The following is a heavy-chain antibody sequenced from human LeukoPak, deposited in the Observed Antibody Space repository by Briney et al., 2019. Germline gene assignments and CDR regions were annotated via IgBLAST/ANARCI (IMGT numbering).Heavy chain of an antibody. D-gene: IGHD3-16*01. CDR1: GFTFSTSG. CDR2: IRYDGSSK. J-gene: IGHJ4*02. CDR3: AKGLTFGFDY. V-gene: IGHV3-30*02. Sequence: GGSLKLSCAASGFTFSTSGMHWVRQAPGKGLEWVAFIRYDGSSKYFADSVKGRFTISRDNSKDTLYLQMNSLRAEDTAVYYCAKGLTFGFDYWGQGTLVTVSS.